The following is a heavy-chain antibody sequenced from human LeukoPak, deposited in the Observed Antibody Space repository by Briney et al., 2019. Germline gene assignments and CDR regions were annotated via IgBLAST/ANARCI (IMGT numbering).Heavy chain of an antibody. CDR3: GRDTAVAHLYAY. Sequence: GGSLRLSCAASGFTFSYYWMSWVRQAPGKGLEWVASINQEGSDKHYADSVKGRFTISRDNAKNSLYPQMNSLRAEDTALYYCGRDTAVAHLYAYWGQGALVTVSS. CDR2: INQEGSDK. CDR1: GFTFSYYW. J-gene: IGHJ4*02. D-gene: IGHD6-19*01. V-gene: IGHV3-7*01.